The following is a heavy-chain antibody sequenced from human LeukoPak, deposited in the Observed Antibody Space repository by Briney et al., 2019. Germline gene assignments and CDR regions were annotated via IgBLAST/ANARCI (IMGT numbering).Heavy chain of an antibody. CDR1: GFTFSSYA. CDR2: ISYDGSNK. D-gene: IGHD2-2*01. V-gene: IGHV3-30*04. J-gene: IGHJ4*02. Sequence: GGSLRLSCVASGFTFSSYAMHWVRQAPGKGLEWVAVISYDGSNKYYADSVKGRFTISRDNAKNTLYLQMNSLRVDDTAIYYCARDWYHAIDYWGQGTLVTVSS. CDR3: ARDWYHAIDY.